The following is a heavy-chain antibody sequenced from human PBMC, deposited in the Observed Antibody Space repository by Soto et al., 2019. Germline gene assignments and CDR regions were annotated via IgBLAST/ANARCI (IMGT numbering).Heavy chain of an antibody. CDR2: IRSFDYRT. Sequence: PGGSLRLSCTASGFACSQYGMSWVRQAPGKGLEWVSSIRSFDYRTNYADSVKGRFTISRDNSKSTLSLQMNSLRAEDTAVYYCAKDVESGWYEAFDYWGPGTLVTVSS. CDR1: GFACSQYG. J-gene: IGHJ4*02. CDR3: AKDVESGWYEAFDY. D-gene: IGHD6-19*01. V-gene: IGHV3-23*01.